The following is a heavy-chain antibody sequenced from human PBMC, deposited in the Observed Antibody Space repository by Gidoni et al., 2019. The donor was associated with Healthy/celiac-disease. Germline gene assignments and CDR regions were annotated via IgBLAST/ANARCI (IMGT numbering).Heavy chain of an antibody. V-gene: IGHV3-30*18. CDR1: GFTFSSYG. J-gene: IGHJ4*02. Sequence: QVQLVESGGGVVQPGRSLRLSCAASGFTFSSYGMHWVRQAPGKGLEWVAVISYDGSNKYYADSVKGRFTISRDNSKNTLYLQMSSLRAEDTAVYYCAKDGRTYYDFWSGYSFDYWGQGTLVTVSS. CDR3: AKDGRTYYDFWSGYSFDY. D-gene: IGHD3-3*01. CDR2: ISYDGSNK.